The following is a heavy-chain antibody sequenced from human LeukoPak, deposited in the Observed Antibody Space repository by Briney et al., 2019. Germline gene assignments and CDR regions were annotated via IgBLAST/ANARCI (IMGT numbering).Heavy chain of an antibody. V-gene: IGHV3-15*01. CDR1: GFTFSNAW. CDR3: TTDLKVARLPLRLVGDTRAY. Sequence: PGGSLRLSCAASGFTFSNAWMSWVRQAPGKGLGWVGRIKSKTDGGTTDYAAPVKGRFTISRDDSKNTLYLQMNSLKTEDTAVYYCTTDLKVARLPLRLVGDTRAYWGQGTLVTVSS. CDR2: IKSKTDGGTT. D-gene: IGHD1-26*01. J-gene: IGHJ4*02.